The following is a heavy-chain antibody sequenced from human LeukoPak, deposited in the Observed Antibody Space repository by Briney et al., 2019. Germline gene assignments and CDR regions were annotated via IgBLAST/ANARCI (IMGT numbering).Heavy chain of an antibody. D-gene: IGHD1-26*01. CDR3: ASYSGSYYGFDY. CDR2: INSDGSST. J-gene: IGHJ4*02. CDR1: GFTFSSYW. V-gene: IGHV3-74*01. Sequence: GGSLRLSCAASGFTFSSYWMHWVRQAPGKGLVWVSRINSDGSSTSYADSVKGRFTISRDNAKNTLYLQMNSLRAEDTAVYDCASYSGSYYGFDYWGQGTLVTVSS.